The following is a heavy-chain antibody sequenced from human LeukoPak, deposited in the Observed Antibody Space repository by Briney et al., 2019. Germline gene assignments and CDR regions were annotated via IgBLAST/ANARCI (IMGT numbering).Heavy chain of an antibody. CDR2: ISGSGGGT. V-gene: IGHV3-23*01. CDR3: VTGYISVYYFDY. J-gene: IGHJ4*02. D-gene: IGHD6-19*01. CDR1: GFTFSSYA. Sequence: GGSLRLSCAASGFTFSSYAMSWVRQAPEKGLEWVSTISGSGGGTYYADSVKGRFTISRDNSKNTLYLQMNSLRAEDTAVYYCVTGYISVYYFDYWGQGTLVTVSS.